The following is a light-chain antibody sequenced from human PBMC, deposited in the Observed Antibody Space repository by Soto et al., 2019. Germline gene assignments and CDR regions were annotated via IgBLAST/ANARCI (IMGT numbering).Light chain of an antibody. CDR3: QQYNNWPYT. CDR2: GAS. V-gene: IGKV3-15*01. Sequence: EIVMTQSPATLSVSPGGRATLSCRASQSVSSNLAWYQQKPGQAPMLLIYGASTRATGIPARFSGSGSGTEFTLTISSLQSEDFAVYYCQQYNNWPYTFGQGTKLEIK. J-gene: IGKJ2*01. CDR1: QSVSSN.